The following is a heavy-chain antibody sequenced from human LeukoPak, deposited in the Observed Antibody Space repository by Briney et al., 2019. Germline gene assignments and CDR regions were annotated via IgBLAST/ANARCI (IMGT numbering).Heavy chain of an antibody. J-gene: IGHJ4*02. CDR2: IYYSGST. D-gene: IGHD4-17*01. V-gene: IGHV4-59*01. CDR1: GGSFSGYY. Sequence: PSETLSLTCAVYGGSFSGYYWSWIRQPPGKGLEWIGYIYYSGSTNYNPSLKSRVTISVDTSKNQFSLKLSSVTAADTAVYYCARSPDYGDYFDYWGQGTLVTVSS. CDR3: ARSPDYGDYFDY.